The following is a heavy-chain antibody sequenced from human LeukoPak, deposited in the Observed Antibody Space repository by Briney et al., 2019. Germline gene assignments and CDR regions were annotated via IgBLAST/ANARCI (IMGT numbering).Heavy chain of an antibody. Sequence: SETLSLTCTVSGGSISSSSYYWGWIRQPPGKGLEWIGSIYYSGSTYYNPSLKSRVTISVDTSKNQFSLKLSSVTAADTAVYYGARVGGGDSSGYYPSLDYWGQGTLVTVSS. V-gene: IGHV4-39*01. J-gene: IGHJ4*02. D-gene: IGHD3-22*01. CDR1: GGSISSSSYY. CDR3: ARVGGGDSSGYYPSLDY. CDR2: IYYSGST.